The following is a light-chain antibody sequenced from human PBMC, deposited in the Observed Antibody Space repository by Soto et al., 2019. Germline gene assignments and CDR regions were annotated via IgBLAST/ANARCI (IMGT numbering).Light chain of an antibody. CDR2: DTS. CDR1: QSVSTY. Sequence: ILTQSPVTLSLSPGDRATLSCRASQSVSTYLAWYRQKPGQPPRLLIYDTSNRATGVPPRFSGSRSGTDFTLTISSLEPEDFAVYYCQQRSNGITFGQGTRLEIK. J-gene: IGKJ5*01. CDR3: QQRSNGIT. V-gene: IGKV3-11*01.